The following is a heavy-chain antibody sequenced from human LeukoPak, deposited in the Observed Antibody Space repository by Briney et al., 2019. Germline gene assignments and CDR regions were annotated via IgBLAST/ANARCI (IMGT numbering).Heavy chain of an antibody. Sequence: GGSLRLSCAASGFTFSDFYMTWIRQAPGKGLEWVSYISSSADTIYYADSVKGRFTISRDNSKNTLYLQMNSLRAEDTAVYYCAKDRFGCSSTSCYGNDYWGQGTLVTVSS. CDR2: ISSSADTI. J-gene: IGHJ4*02. D-gene: IGHD2-2*01. CDR3: AKDRFGCSSTSCYGNDY. CDR1: GFTFSDFY. V-gene: IGHV3-11*01.